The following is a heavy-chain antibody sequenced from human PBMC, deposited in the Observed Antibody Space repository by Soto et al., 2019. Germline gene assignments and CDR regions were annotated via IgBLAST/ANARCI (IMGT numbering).Heavy chain of an antibody. V-gene: IGHV3-48*02. J-gene: IGHJ4*02. CDR2: ISTSRCTI. CDR3: ARDSCTSTSCYTSHFDY. CDR1: GFTFTTYN. D-gene: IGHD2-2*01. Sequence: PGGSLRLSCAASGFTFTTYNMDWVRQAPGKGLEWLSYISTSRCTIYYADSVKGRFTISRDNAKNSLYLQMNSLRDEDTAVYYCARDSCTSTSCYTSHFDYWGQGALVTVSS.